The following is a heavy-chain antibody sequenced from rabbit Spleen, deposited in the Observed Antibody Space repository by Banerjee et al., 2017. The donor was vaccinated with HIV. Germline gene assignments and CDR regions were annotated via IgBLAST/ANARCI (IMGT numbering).Heavy chain of an antibody. Sequence: QSLEESGGGLVQPEGSLTLTCTASGFSFSSSYYMCWVRQATGKGLEWIACINIVTGKIVYASWAKGRFIMSRTSSTTVFQQMTSLTAADTATYFCRRDLVTVIGWNFNLWGPGTLVTVS. J-gene: IGHJ4*01. V-gene: IGHV1S40*01. D-gene: IGHD5-1*01. CDR2: INIVTGKI. CDR3: RRDLVTVIGWNFNL. CDR1: GFSFSSSYY.